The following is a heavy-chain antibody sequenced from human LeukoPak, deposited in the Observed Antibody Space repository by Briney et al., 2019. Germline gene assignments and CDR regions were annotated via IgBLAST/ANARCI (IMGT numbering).Heavy chain of an antibody. D-gene: IGHD3-3*01. V-gene: IGHV1-2*02. CDR1: GYTFTGYY. Sequence: GASVTVSCKASGYTFTGYYMHWVRQAPGQGLEWMGWINPNSGVSNYVQKFRGRVTMTRDTSISTAYMELSRLTSDDTAVYYCARVKGRVFGVITTKERYFDYWGQGTLVTVSS. J-gene: IGHJ4*02. CDR3: ARVKGRVFGVITTKERYFDY. CDR2: INPNSGVS.